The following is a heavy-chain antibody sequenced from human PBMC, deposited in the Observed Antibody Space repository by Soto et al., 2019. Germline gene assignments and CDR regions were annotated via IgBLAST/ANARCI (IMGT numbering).Heavy chain of an antibody. J-gene: IGHJ4*02. CDR1: GYTFTNYG. CDR2: ISAHNGNT. Sequence: QVHLVQSGAEVKKPGASVKVSCKASGYTFTNYGITWVRQAPGQGLEWMGWISAHNGNTDYAQKLQGRVIVTRDTSTRTAYMELRSLISDDTAVYYCARGRYGDYWGQGALVTVSS. D-gene: IGHD1-1*01. V-gene: IGHV1-18*01. CDR3: ARGRYGDY.